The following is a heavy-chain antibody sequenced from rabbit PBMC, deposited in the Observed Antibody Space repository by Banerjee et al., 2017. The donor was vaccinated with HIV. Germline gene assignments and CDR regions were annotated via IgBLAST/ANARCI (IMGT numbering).Heavy chain of an antibody. D-gene: IGHD4-2*01. CDR3: ARAGYGGDGGTTYFNL. V-gene: IGHV1S45*01. J-gene: IGHJ4*01. CDR1: AFSFNNGYW. CDR2: VFTGTSEIT. Sequence: QEQLEESGGGLVQPEGSLTLTCTASAFSFNNGYWICWVRQAPGKGLEWIACVFTGTSEITDYATWAKGRFTISKTSSTTVTLQMTSLTAADTATYFCARAGYGGDGGTTYFNLWGPGTLVTVS.